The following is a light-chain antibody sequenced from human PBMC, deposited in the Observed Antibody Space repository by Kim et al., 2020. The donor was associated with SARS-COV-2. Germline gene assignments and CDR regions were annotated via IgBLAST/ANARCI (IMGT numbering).Light chain of an antibody. CDR3: QQYNNWPPYT. J-gene: IGKJ2*01. V-gene: IGKV3-15*01. Sequence: SPGERATLSCRASQSVSSSYLAWYQQKPGQAPRLLIYGASTRATGIPARFSGSGSGTEFTLTISSLQSEDFAVYHCQQYNNWPPYTFGQGTKLEI. CDR1: QSVSSSY. CDR2: GAS.